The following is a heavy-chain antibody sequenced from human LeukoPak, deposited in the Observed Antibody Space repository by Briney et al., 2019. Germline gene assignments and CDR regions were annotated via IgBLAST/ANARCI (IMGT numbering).Heavy chain of an antibody. Sequence: GGSLRLSCAASGFTFSSYSMNWVRQAPGKGLEWVSVIYGGPTAYYADSVKDRFTISRDNPKNTLNLQMNSLRAEDTAVYYCAREIGQLGGAFDIWGRGTMVTVSS. J-gene: IGHJ3*02. CDR1: GFTFSSYS. D-gene: IGHD7-27*01. CDR3: AREIGQLGGAFDI. V-gene: IGHV3-53*01. CDR2: IYGGPTA.